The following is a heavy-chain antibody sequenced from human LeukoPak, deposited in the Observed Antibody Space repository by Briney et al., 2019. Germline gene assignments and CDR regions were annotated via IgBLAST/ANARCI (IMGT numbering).Heavy chain of an antibody. CDR2: IYHSGST. Sequence: SETLSLTCAVSGGSISSGGYSWSWIRQPPGKGLEWIGYIYHSGSTYYNPSLKSRVTISVDRSKNQFSLKLSSVTAADTAVYYCARDGVEGAFDIWGLGTMVTVSS. D-gene: IGHD3-3*01. CDR3: ARDGVEGAFDI. J-gene: IGHJ3*02. V-gene: IGHV4-30-2*01. CDR1: GGSISSGGYS.